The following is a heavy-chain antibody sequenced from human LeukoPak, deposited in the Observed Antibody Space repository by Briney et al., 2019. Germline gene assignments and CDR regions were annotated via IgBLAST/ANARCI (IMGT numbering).Heavy chain of an antibody. J-gene: IGHJ2*01. CDR3: ARGVDGCSVADL. CDR1: GFTFGRYA. CDR2: IDGRRT. D-gene: IGHD5-24*01. V-gene: IGHV3-23*01. Sequence: GGSLRLSCVASGFTFGRYAMSWVRQAPGKGLEWVSAIDGRRTYYGDSVKGRFTISRDNSKNTLYLQMNSLRVEDTAVYYCARGVDGCSVADLWGRGTLVTVSS.